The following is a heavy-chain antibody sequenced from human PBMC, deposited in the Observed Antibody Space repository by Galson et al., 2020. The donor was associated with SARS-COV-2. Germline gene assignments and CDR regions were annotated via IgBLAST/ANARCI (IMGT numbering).Heavy chain of an antibody. CDR3: ARDLFDYYGSGSYYSAAFDI. CDR1: GGTFSSYA. J-gene: IGHJ3*02. D-gene: IGHD3-10*01. V-gene: IGHV1-69*13. CDR2: IIPIFGTA. Sequence: SVKVSCKASGGTFSSYAISWVRQAPGQGLEWMGGIIPIFGTANYAQKFQGRVTITADESTSTAYMELSSLRSEDTAVYYCARDLFDYYGSGSYYSAAFDIWGQGTMVTVSS.